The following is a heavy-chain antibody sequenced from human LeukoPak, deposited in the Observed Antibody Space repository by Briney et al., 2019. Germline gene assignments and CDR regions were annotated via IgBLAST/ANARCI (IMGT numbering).Heavy chain of an antibody. CDR2: IYYSGST. CDR3: ARMGGVVLGGYHFDY. Sequence: SETLSLTCTVSGGSISSSSYYWGWIRQPPGKGLEWIGSIYYSGSTYYNPSLKSRVTISVDTSKNQFSLKLGSVTAADTAVYYCARMGGVVLGGYHFDYWGQGTLVTVSS. V-gene: IGHV4-39*07. J-gene: IGHJ4*02. CDR1: GGSISSSSYY. D-gene: IGHD1-26*01.